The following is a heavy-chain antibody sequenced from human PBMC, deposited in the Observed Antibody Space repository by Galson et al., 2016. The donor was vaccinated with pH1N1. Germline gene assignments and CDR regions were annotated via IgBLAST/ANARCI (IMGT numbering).Heavy chain of an antibody. CDR1: TFSFSRHG. J-gene: IGHJ3*02. CDR2: ISSSSTRV. Sequence: SLRLSCAASTFSFSRHGMNWVRQAPGKGLEWISYISSSSTRVFYADSVKGRFTISRDNVKNSVYLQMKTLRAEDTAVYYCVRDDYESWSGYDAFDIWGPGTMVILSS. CDR3: VRDDYESWSGYDAFDI. D-gene: IGHD3-3*01. V-gene: IGHV3-48*04.